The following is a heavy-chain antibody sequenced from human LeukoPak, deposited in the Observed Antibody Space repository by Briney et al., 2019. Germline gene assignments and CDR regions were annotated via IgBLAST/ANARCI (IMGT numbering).Heavy chain of an antibody. D-gene: IGHD1-1*01. J-gene: IGHJ3*02. CDR1: GGSISDYY. CDR3: AREWKFDI. CDR2: ISYSGNT. Sequence: PSETLSLTCTVSGGSISDYYWTWIRQPPGKGLEWIGYISYSGNTNYNPSLKSRVTISIDTSKNQFSLKLSSVTAADTAVYYCAREWKFDIWGQGTMVTVSS. V-gene: IGHV4-59*01.